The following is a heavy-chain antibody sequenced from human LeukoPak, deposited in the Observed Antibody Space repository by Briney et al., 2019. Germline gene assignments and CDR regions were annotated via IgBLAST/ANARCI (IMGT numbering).Heavy chain of an antibody. J-gene: IGHJ4*02. CDR2: IIPIFGTA. CDR1: GGTFSSYA. D-gene: IGHD2-21*01. V-gene: IGHV1-69*06. CDR3: ARVPIYCGGECYNDY. Sequence: GASVKVSCKASGGTFSSYAINWVRQAPGQGLEWMGGIIPIFGTANYAQKFQGRATITADKSTYTAYMELNSLRSEDTAVYYCARVPIYCGGECYNDYWGQGTLITVSS.